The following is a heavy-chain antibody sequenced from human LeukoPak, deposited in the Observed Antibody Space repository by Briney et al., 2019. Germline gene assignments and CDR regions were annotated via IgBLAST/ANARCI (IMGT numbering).Heavy chain of an antibody. CDR1: GYSFTSYW. J-gene: IGHJ6*03. D-gene: IGHD3-9*01. CDR2: IYPGDSDT. Sequence: NLGESLKICCKGAGYSFTSYWICLLRQMPGKGLEWMGIIYPGDSDTRYSPSFQGHVTIAADKSISTAYLQWSSMNASDTAMYYCASNYDILTGSAPIRYYYYYMDVWGKGTTVTVSS. CDR3: ASNYDILTGSAPIRYYYYYMDV. V-gene: IGHV5-51*01.